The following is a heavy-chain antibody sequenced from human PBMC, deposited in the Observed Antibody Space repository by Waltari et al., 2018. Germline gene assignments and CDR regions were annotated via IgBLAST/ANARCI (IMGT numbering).Heavy chain of an antibody. CDR2: INHSGST. CDR3: VVPAAMGIDY. D-gene: IGHD2-2*01. V-gene: IGHV4-34*01. Sequence: QVQLQQWGAGLLKPSETLSLTCAVYGWSFSGYYWTWIRQPPGKGLDWIGEINHSGSTNYNPSLKSRVTISVDTSKNQFSLKLSSVTAADTAVYYCVVPAAMGIDYWGQGTLVTVSS. CDR1: GWSFSGYY. J-gene: IGHJ4*02.